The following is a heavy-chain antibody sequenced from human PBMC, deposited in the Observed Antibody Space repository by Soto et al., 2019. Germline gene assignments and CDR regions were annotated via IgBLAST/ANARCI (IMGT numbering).Heavy chain of an antibody. CDR2: SRNKAKSFTT. V-gene: IGHV3-72*01. CDR3: SSLVVTTSLDY. D-gene: IGHD2-21*02. CDR1: GFIFSDHY. Sequence: EVQLVESGGGLAQPGGSLRLSCAASGFIFSDHYMDWVRQAPGKGLEWVGRSRNKAKSFTTEYAASVKGRFTISRDDSKSSVYLQMDSLKSEDTAVYYCSSLVVTTSLDYWGQGTLVTVSS. J-gene: IGHJ4*02.